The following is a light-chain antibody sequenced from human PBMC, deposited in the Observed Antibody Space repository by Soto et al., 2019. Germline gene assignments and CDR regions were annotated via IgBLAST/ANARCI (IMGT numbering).Light chain of an antibody. CDR2: WAS. CDR3: QQYYTGIA. CDR1: QSVLYSSNNKNY. J-gene: IGKJ5*01. V-gene: IGKV4-1*01. Sequence: DSVMTQSPDSLAVSLGERATINCKSSQSVLYSSNNKNYLAWYQQKPGQPPKLLIYWASTRESGVPDRFSGSGSGTDFTLTISSLQAEDVAVYYCQQYYTGIAFGQGTRLEIK.